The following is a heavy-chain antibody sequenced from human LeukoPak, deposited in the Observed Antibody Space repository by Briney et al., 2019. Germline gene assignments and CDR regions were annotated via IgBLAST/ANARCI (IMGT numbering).Heavy chain of an antibody. V-gene: IGHV4-39*07. CDR2: IYYSGST. D-gene: IGHD5-18*01. CDR1: GGSICSSSYC. J-gene: IGHJ4*02. Sequence: PSETLSLTCTVSGGSICSSSYCWGWIRQPPGKGLEWIGSIYYSGSTYYNPSLKSRVTISVDTSKNQFSLKLSSVTAADTAVYYCARDLSDTAILNYFDYWGQGTLVTASS. CDR3: ARDLSDTAILNYFDY.